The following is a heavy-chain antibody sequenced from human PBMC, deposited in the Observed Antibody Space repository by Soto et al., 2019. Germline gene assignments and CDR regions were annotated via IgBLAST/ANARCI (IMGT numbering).Heavy chain of an antibody. V-gene: IGHV1-2*02. J-gene: IGHJ4*02. Sequence: QVQLVQSGAEVKKPGASVKVSCKTSGYTFAAYYIHWIRQAPGQGLEWVGWINPTSGGTVYAQNFQDRVTMTRDTSISTAYMELRRLNSDDTAVDYCARDPDYGDYWGYFFDSWGQGTPVTVSS. CDR2: INPTSGGT. D-gene: IGHD4-17*01. CDR3: ARDPDYGDYWGYFFDS. CDR1: GYTFAAYY.